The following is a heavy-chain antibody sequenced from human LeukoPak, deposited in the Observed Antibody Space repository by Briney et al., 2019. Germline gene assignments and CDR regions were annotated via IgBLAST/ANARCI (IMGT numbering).Heavy chain of an antibody. Sequence: GGSLRLSCAASGLTFSSYGMHWVRQAPGKGLEWVAFIRYDGSNKYYADSVKGRFTISRDNSKNTLYLQMNSLRAEDTAVYYCAKVGVVVAATLPRDAFDIWGQGTMVTVSS. D-gene: IGHD2-15*01. CDR3: AKVGVVVAATLPRDAFDI. J-gene: IGHJ3*02. CDR2: IRYDGSNK. V-gene: IGHV3-30*02. CDR1: GLTFSSYG.